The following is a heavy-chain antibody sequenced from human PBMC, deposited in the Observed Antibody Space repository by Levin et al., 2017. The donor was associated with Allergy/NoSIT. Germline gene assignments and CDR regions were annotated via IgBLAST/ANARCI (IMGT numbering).Heavy chain of an antibody. Sequence: RASVKVSCKASGYTFIDYYISWVRLAPGQGLEWMGWINPNSGRTDYPQKFQHRVSMTRDRSISTVYMELSGLRSDDTAVYYWPRRLYYDSRAPVLVWGHGTRVTVSS. CDR3: PRRLYYDSRAPVLV. V-gene: IGHV1-2*02. CDR1: GYTFIDYY. D-gene: IGHD3-22*01. J-gene: IGHJ6*02. CDR2: INPNSGRT.